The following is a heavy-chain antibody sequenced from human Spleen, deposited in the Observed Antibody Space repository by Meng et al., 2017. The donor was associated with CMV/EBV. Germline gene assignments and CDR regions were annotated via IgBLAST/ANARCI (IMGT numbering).Heavy chain of an antibody. CDR1: GGSFSGYY. CDR3: ARELSWFDP. J-gene: IGHJ5*02. Sequence: QGEPTGWGAGLLKPSETLSLTCAVYGGSFSGYYWSWIRQPPGKGLEWIGEINHSGSTNYNPSLKSRVTISVDTSKNQFSLKLSSVTAADTAVYYCARELSWFDPWGQGTLVTVSS. CDR2: INHSGST. V-gene: IGHV4-34*01.